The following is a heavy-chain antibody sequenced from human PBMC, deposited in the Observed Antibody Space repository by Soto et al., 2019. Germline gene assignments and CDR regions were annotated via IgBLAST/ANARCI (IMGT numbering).Heavy chain of an antibody. V-gene: IGHV4-34*01. CDR2: INHSGST. J-gene: IGHJ5*02. D-gene: IGHD2-15*01. Sequence: PSETLSLTCAVYGGSFSGYYWSWIRQPPGKGLEWIGEINHSGSTNYNPSLKSRVTISVDTPKNQFSLKLSSVTAADTAVYYCARGQYCSGGSCYPHWFDPWGRGTLVTVSS. CDR1: GGSFSGYY. CDR3: ARGQYCSGGSCYPHWFDP.